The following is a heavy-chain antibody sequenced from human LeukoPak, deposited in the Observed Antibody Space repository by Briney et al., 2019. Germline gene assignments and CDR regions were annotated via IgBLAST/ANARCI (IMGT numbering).Heavy chain of an antibody. J-gene: IGHJ3*02. CDR1: GFTFSSYS. V-gene: IGHV3-21*01. CDR3: AIVHGYYCGGDCYSLDAFDI. CDR2: ISSSSYI. D-gene: IGHD2-21*02. Sequence: KSGGSLRLSCAASGFTFSSYSMNWVRQAPGKGLEWVSSISSSSYIYYADSVKGRFTISRDNAKNSLYLQMNSLRAEDTAVYYCAIVHGYYCGGDCYSLDAFDIWGQGTMVTVSS.